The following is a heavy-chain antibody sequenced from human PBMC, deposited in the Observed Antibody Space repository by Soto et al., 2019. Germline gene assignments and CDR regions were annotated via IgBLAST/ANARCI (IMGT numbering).Heavy chain of an antibody. Sequence: EVQLLESGGGLVQPGGSLRLSCAASGFTFSSDAMSWVRQAPGKGLEWVSAISGSGGSTYYADSEKGRFTISRDNSKNTLYLQMNSLRAEDTAVYYCAKVNGYSSGWFDYWGQGTLVTVSS. CDR3: AKVNGYSSGWFDY. D-gene: IGHD6-19*01. CDR1: GFTFSSDA. V-gene: IGHV3-23*01. CDR2: ISGSGGST. J-gene: IGHJ4*02.